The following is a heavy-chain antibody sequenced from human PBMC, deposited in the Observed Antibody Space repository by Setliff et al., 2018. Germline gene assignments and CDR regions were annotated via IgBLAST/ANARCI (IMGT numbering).Heavy chain of an antibody. D-gene: IGHD2-15*01. V-gene: IGHV4-59*01. Sequence: SETLSLTCAAYGGSFSTYYWSWIRQPPGKGLEFIDYVYYSGTANYSPSLRSRLTISVDTSRIHFSLKLRSVTAADTAVYSCARAPGRQDYHYMELWGKGTTVTVSS. J-gene: IGHJ6*03. CDR1: GGSFSTYY. CDR3: ARAPGRQDYHYMEL. CDR2: VYYSGTA.